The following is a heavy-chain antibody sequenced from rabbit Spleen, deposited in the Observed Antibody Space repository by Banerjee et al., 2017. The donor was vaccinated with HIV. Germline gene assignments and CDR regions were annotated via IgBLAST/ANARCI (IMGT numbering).Heavy chain of an antibody. CDR1: GIDFSSYG. J-gene: IGHJ6*01. Sequence: QEQLVESGGGLVKPEGSLTLTCKASGIDFSSYGVSWVRQAPGKGLEWIACINIVTGKSVYASWAKGRFTMSRTSSTTVTLQMTSLTAADTATYFCARDGAGGSYFALWGPGTLVTVS. V-gene: IGHV1S45*01. D-gene: IGHD8-1*01. CDR2: INIVTGKS. CDR3: ARDGAGGSYFAL.